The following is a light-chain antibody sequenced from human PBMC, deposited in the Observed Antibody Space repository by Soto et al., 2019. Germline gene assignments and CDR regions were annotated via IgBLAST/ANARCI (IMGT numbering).Light chain of an antibody. Sequence: QSVLTQPASVSGSPGQSITISCSGTSSDVGGYNYVSWYQQYPGKAPKLIIYEVTNRPSGVSNRFSGSKSGNTASLTISGLQAEDEADYYCSSYTSSSTLYVFAAGTKSPP. CDR1: SSDVGGYNY. V-gene: IGLV2-14*01. J-gene: IGLJ1*01. CDR3: SSYTSSSTLYV. CDR2: EVT.